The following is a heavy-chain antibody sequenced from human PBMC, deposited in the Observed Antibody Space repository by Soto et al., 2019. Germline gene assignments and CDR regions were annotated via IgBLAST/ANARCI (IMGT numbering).Heavy chain of an antibody. V-gene: IGHV4-31*11. CDR3: ARVMITFGGVIANTFDY. D-gene: IGHD3-16*02. CDR2: IYYSGST. J-gene: IGHJ4*02. CDR1: GGSIRSGGYY. Sequence: PSETLSLTCAVSGGSIRSGGYYWSWIRQHPGKGLEWIGYIYYSGSTYYNPSLKSRVTISVDTSKNQFSLKLSSVTAADTAVYYCARVMITFGGVIANTFDYWGQGTLVTVSS.